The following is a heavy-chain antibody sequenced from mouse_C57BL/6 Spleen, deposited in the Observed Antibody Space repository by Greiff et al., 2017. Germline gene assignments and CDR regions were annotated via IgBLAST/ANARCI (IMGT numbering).Heavy chain of an antibody. CDR3: ARGPYAMDY. Sequence: QVQLQQSGPELVKPGASVKISCKASGYSFTSYYIHWVQQRPGQGLEWIGWIYPGSGNTKYNEKFKGKATLTADTSSSTAYMQLSSLTSEDSAVYYCARGPYAMDYWGQGTSVTVSS. CDR2: IYPGSGNT. J-gene: IGHJ4*01. CDR1: GYSFTSYY. V-gene: IGHV1-66*01.